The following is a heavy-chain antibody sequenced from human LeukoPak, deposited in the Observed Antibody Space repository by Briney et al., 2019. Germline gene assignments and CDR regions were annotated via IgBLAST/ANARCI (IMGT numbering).Heavy chain of an antibody. CDR1: GFTFSDYY. J-gene: IGHJ3*02. CDR3: ARDLPNCSSTSCSGVAFDI. Sequence: GGSLRLSCAASGFTFSDYYVSWIRQAPGKGLEWVSYISSSGSTIYYADSVKGRFTISRDNAKNSLYLQMSSLRAEDTAVYYCARDLPNCSSTSCSGVAFDIWGQGTMVTVSS. CDR2: ISSSGSTI. V-gene: IGHV3-11*01. D-gene: IGHD2-2*01.